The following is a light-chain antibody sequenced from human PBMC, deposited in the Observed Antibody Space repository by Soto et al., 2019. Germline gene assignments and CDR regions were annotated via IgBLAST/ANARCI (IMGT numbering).Light chain of an antibody. CDR1: STDVGYYDY. CDR2: EVS. CDR3: SCFSSTTTLYV. J-gene: IGLJ1*01. Sequence: QSVLTQPASVSGSPGQSITISCTGASTDVGYYDYVSWYQLHPGKAPKLIIYEVSNRPSGISNRFSGSKSGGTASLTISGLQAEDDGDYYCSCFSSTTTLYVFGTGTKLTVL. V-gene: IGLV2-14*01.